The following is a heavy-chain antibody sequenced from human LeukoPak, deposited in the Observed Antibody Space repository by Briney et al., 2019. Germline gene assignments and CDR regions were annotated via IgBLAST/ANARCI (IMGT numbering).Heavy chain of an antibody. Sequence: GGSLRLSCAASGFTFSSYAMTWVRQAPGKGLEWVSGISGRGVSTYYADSVKGRFTISRDNSKNILYLEMNSLRVEDTAIYYCAKCPYSSGWHHFDYWGQGTLVTVSS. V-gene: IGHV3-23*01. D-gene: IGHD6-19*01. CDR2: ISGRGVST. J-gene: IGHJ4*02. CDR1: GFTFSSYA. CDR3: AKCPYSSGWHHFDY.